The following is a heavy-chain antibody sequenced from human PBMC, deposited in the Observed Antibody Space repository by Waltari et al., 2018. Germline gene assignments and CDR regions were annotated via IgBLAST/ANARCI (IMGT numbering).Heavy chain of an antibody. J-gene: IGHJ4*02. CDR1: GFTFSNAW. CDR3: THVLRYFEGDDY. V-gene: IGHV3-15*04. Sequence: EVQLVESGGGLVKPGGSLRLACAASGFTFSNAWLVWVRQAAGTGLQGGGRIESKTDGWTTDYAAPVKGRFTISRDDSKNTLYRQMTSLKTEDTAVYYCTHVLRYFEGDDYWGQGTLVTVSS. CDR2: IESKTDGWTT. D-gene: IGHD3-9*01.